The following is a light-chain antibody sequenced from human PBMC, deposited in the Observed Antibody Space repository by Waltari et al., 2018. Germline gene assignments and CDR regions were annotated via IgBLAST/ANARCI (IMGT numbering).Light chain of an antibody. CDR2: GAS. J-gene: IGKJ2*01. CDR3: QQYNDWPQT. CDR1: QSGSGN. Sequence: IVMTQSPATLSVSPGERVTLSCRASQSGSGNLAWYQQKPGQAPRLLMYGASTRAAGVPTRFSGSGSGTEFTVTISSLQSEDFAVYYCQQYNDWPQTFGQGTKLETK. V-gene: IGKV3-15*01.